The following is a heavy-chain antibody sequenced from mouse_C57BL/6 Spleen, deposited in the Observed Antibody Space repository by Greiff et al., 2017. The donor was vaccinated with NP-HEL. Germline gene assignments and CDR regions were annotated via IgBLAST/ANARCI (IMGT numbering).Heavy chain of an antibody. CDR3: ARRVYGLPAMDY. Sequence: QVHVKQSGAELVRPGASVKLSCKASGYTFTDYYINWVKQRPGQGLEWIARIYPGSGNTYYNEKFKGKATLTAEKSSSTAYMQLSSLTSEDSAVYFCARRVYGLPAMDYWGQGTSVTVSS. CDR1: GYTFTDYY. CDR2: IYPGSGNT. D-gene: IGHD1-2*01. J-gene: IGHJ4*01. V-gene: IGHV1-76*01.